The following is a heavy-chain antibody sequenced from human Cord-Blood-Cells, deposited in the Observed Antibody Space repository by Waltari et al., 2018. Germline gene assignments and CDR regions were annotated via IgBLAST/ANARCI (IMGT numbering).Heavy chain of an antibody. Sequence: QVQLVQSGAEVKKPGASVKVSCKVSGYTLTELPMPCVRQAPGKGLEWMGGFDPEDGETIYAQKFQGRVTMTEDTSTDTAYMELSSLRSEDTAVYYCATEFKGYGSGSYYFDYWGQGTLVTVSS. V-gene: IGHV1-24*01. CDR2: FDPEDGET. CDR3: ATEFKGYGSGSYYFDY. D-gene: IGHD3-10*01. CDR1: GYTLTELP. J-gene: IGHJ4*02.